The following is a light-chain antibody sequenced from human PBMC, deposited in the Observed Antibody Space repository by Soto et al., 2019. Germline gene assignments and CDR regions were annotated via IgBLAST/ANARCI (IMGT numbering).Light chain of an antibody. CDR3: SSDAGSNNLV. CDR2: EVN. V-gene: IGLV2-8*01. Sequence: QSALTQPPSASGSPGQSVTISCTRTSSDAGGYNYVSWYQHHQGKAPKLVIYEVNKRPSGVPDRFSGSKSGNTASLTVSGLQAEDEADYYCSSDAGSNNLVFGGGTKLAVL. J-gene: IGLJ2*01. CDR1: SSDAGGYNY.